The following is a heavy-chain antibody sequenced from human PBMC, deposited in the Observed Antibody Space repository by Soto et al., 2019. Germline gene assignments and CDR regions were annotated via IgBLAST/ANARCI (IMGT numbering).Heavy chain of an antibody. CDR3: ASAVRGGFVDY. D-gene: IGHD2-15*01. V-gene: IGHV3-13*01. CDR1: GFTFSSYD. Sequence: EVQLVESGGGLVQHGGTLRLSCAASGFTFSSYDMYWVRQATGKGLEWVSAIGTAGDTDYPGSVKGRFTISREISKNSLYLQMNSLRAGDTAVYYCASAVRGGFVDYWGQGTLVTVSS. CDR2: IGTAGDT. J-gene: IGHJ4*02.